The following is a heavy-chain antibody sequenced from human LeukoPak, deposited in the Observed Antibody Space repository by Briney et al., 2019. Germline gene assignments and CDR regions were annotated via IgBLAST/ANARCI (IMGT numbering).Heavy chain of an antibody. Sequence: PGRSLRLSCAASGFTFSSYAMHWVRQAPGKGLEWVAFIRYDGSNKYYADSVKGRFTISRDNSKNTLYLQMNSLRAEDTAVYYCAKAARGPASLWYWGQGTLVTVSS. CDR3: AKAARGPASLWY. CDR2: IRYDGSNK. J-gene: IGHJ4*02. CDR1: GFTFSSYA. D-gene: IGHD2-2*01. V-gene: IGHV3-30*02.